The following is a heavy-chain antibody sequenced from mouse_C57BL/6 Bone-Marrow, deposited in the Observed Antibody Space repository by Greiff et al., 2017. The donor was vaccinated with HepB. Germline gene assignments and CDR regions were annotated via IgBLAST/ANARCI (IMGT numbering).Heavy chain of an antibody. CDR1: GFTFSTSG. V-gene: IGHV5-6*01. CDR2: INTGGTYT. Sequence: EVQLVESGGDLVRPGGSLKLSCAASGFTFSTSGMSWVRQTPDKRLEWVATINTGGTYTYYADSVRGRFTISKDSAKNTLFLFRSSLRSEDSGIYDCSRERVDYYFDYWGQGTTLTVST. CDR3: SRERVDYYFDY. J-gene: IGHJ2*01.